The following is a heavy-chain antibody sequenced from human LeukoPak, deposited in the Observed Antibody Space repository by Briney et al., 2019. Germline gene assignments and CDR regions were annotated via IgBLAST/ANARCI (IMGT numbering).Heavy chain of an antibody. V-gene: IGHV3-23*01. Sequence: GGSLRLSCAASGFTFSSYAMSWVRQAPGKGLEWVSAISGSGGSTYYADSVKGRFIISRDNSKNTLYLQMNSLRAEDTAVYYCAKDEYYYDSSGYCDYWGQGTLVTVSS. CDR1: GFTFSSYA. J-gene: IGHJ4*02. D-gene: IGHD3-22*01. CDR3: AKDEYYYDSSGYCDY. CDR2: ISGSGGST.